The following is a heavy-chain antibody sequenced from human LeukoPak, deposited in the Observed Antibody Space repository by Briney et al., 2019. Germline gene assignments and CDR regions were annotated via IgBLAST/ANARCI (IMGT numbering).Heavy chain of an antibody. V-gene: IGHV4-59*01. D-gene: IGHD1-26*01. CDR1: GGSINNYF. Sequence: SETLSLTCSVSGGSINNYFWTWIRQPPGKGLEWIGYIYYSGSTNYNPSLESRVTISIDTSKSQFSLNLRSVTAADTAVYYCATLTSGGFDPRGQGTPVTVSS. J-gene: IGHJ5*02. CDR2: IYYSGST. CDR3: ATLTSGGFDP.